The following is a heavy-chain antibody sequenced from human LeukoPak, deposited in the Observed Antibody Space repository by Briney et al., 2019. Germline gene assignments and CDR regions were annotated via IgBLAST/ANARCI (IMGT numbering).Heavy chain of an antibody. CDR2: IIPIFGTA. Sequence: SVKVSCKASGGTFSSYAISWVRQAPGQGLEWMGGIIPIFGTANYAQEFQGRVTITTDESTSTAYMELSSLRSEDTAVYYCAHHSSSSRANWFDPWGQGTLVTVSS. D-gene: IGHD6-6*01. CDR1: GGTFSSYA. CDR3: AHHSSSSRANWFDP. V-gene: IGHV1-69*05. J-gene: IGHJ5*02.